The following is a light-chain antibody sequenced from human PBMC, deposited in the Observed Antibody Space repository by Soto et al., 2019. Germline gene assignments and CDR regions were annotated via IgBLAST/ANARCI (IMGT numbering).Light chain of an antibody. CDR2: LNSDGSH. CDR3: QTWGTDIVV. J-gene: IGLJ2*01. V-gene: IGLV4-69*01. Sequence: QPVLTQSPSASASLGASVKLTCTLSSGHSSYAIAWHQQQPEKGPRYLMNLNSDGSHTKGDGIPDRFSGSSSGAERYLTISSLQSEDEADYYCQTWGTDIVVFGGGTKVTV. CDR1: SGHSSYA.